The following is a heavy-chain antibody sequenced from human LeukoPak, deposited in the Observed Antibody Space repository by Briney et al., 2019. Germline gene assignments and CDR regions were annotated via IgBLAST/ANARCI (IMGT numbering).Heavy chain of an antibody. CDR3: ARPGFFYGSDCSSHWYFDL. D-gene: IGHD2-21*02. Sequence: GESLQISCEGSGYSFPNFWIGWLRQMPGKGLEWMGSVYPGDSDTRYGPSFQGQVTISVDKSNSTAYLQWSSLKASDTAMYYCARPGFFYGSDCSSHWYFDLWGRGTLVTVSS. CDR2: VYPGDSDT. J-gene: IGHJ2*01. CDR1: GYSFPNFW. V-gene: IGHV5-51*01.